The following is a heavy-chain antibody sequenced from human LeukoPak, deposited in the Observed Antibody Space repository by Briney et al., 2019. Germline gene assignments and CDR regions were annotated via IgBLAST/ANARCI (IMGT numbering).Heavy chain of an antibody. CDR1: GGTFSSYA. D-gene: IGHD2-2*01. Sequence: GASVKVSCKASGGTFSSYAISWVRQAPGQGLEWMGGIIPIFGTANYAQKFQGRVTITTDESTSTAYMELSSLRSEDTAVYYCAGGVVPPNDYYYYYMDVWGKGTTVTVSS. V-gene: IGHV1-69*05. J-gene: IGHJ6*03. CDR2: IIPIFGTA. CDR3: AGGVVPPNDYYYYYMDV.